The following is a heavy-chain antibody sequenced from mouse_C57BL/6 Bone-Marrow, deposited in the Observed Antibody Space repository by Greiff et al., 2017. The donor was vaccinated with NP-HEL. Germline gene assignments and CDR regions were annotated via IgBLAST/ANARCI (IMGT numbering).Heavy chain of an antibody. CDR3: TRLITTVRYFDV. CDR1: GYTFTDYE. V-gene: IGHV1-15*01. D-gene: IGHD1-1*01. Sequence: VQLQQSGAELVRPGASVTLSCKASGYTFTDYEMHWVKQTPVHGLEWIGAIDPETGGTAYNQKFKGKAILTADKSSSTAYMELRSLTSEDSAVYYCTRLITTVRYFDVWGTGTTVTVSS. J-gene: IGHJ1*03. CDR2: IDPETGGT.